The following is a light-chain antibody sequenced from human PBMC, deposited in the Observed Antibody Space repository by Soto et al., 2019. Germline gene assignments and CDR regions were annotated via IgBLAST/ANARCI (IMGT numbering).Light chain of an antibody. J-gene: IGKJ1*01. CDR2: DAS. V-gene: IGKV3-15*01. CDR3: QQYDSSWT. CDR1: QSISSD. Sequence: EIVLTQSPATLSVSPGERATLSCRASQSISSDLAWYQQKPGQAPRLLVYDASTRATTISSRFTGSGSGTEFTLTISSLQSEDFAVYYCQQYDSSWTFGQGTKVEIK.